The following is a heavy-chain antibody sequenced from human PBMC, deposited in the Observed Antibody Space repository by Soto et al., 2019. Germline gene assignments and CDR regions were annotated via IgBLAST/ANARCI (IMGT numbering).Heavy chain of an antibody. D-gene: IGHD3-10*01. CDR2: VNHSGST. Sequence: QVQLQQWGAGLLKPSETLSLTCGVYGGSFSGYYWSWIRQPPGKGLEWIGEVNHSGSTNYSPSLNSRVTITVDTSKNQFSLKLSSVTAADTALYYCARKYLPYYGSGSPYGMDVWGQGTTFTVSS. J-gene: IGHJ6*02. CDR3: ARKYLPYYGSGSPYGMDV. V-gene: IGHV4-34*01. CDR1: GGSFSGYY.